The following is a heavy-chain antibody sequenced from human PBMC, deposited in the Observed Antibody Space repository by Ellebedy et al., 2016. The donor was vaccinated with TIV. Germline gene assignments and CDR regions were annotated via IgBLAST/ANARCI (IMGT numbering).Heavy chain of an antibody. CDR3: TTGSSRGY. D-gene: IGHD6-13*01. V-gene: IGHV3-15*01. CDR2: IKSNTVGEKR. CDR1: GFTFTDAW. J-gene: IGHJ4*02. Sequence: PGGSLRLSCAASGFTFTDAWMTWVRQGPGKGLEWVGRIKSNTVGEKRDYAAPVKGRFTISMDDSKRTLFLQMNSLNAEDTAVYYCTTGSSRGYWGQGTLVTVSS.